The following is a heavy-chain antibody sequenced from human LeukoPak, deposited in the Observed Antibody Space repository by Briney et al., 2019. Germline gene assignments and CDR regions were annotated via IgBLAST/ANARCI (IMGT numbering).Heavy chain of an antibody. J-gene: IGHJ4*02. CDR3: ARERTNIVVVTAFRLFDY. D-gene: IGHD2-21*02. CDR1: GGSISSGSYY. Sequence: SQTLSLTCTVSGGSISSGSYYWSWIRQPAGKGLEWIGRIYTSGRTNYNPSLKSGVTISVDTTKNQFSLKLSSVTAADTAVYYSARERTNIVVVTAFRLFDYWGQGTLVTVSS. V-gene: IGHV4-61*02. CDR2: IYTSGRT.